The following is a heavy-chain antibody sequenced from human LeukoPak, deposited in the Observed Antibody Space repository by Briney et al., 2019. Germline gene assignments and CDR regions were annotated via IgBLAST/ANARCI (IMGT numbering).Heavy chain of an antibody. CDR2: INHSGST. Sequence: PSETLTLICAVYGGSFSDNYWSWLRQPPGKGLEWIGEINHSGSTNYSPSLRSRVTISVDTSKNQFSLNPRSVTAADTAVYYCASPTTVTKSAYRAFDIWGQGTMVTVSA. CDR1: GGSFSDNY. CDR3: ASPTTVTKSAYRAFDI. D-gene: IGHD4-17*01. V-gene: IGHV4-34*01. J-gene: IGHJ3*02.